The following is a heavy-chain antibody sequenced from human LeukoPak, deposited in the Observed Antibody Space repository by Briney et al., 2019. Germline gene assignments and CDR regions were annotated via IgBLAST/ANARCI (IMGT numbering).Heavy chain of an antibody. J-gene: IGHJ4*02. CDR2: ISYSGST. V-gene: IGHV4-59*01. CDR1: GRYISSYY. D-gene: IGHD6-19*01. Sequence: SQTLSLTCTISGRYISSYYWNWIRQPPAKGLEWIGYISYSGSTNYNPSLKSRVTISVDTSKNQFSLNLSSVTEADTAVYYCARAPVTGSGIYWGQGTLVTVSS. CDR3: ARAPVTGSGIY.